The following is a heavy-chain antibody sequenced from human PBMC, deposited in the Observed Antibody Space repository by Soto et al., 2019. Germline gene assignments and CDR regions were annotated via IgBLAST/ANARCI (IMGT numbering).Heavy chain of an antibody. CDR2: IYSGGST. CDR3: ARGCGTSYYEGWFDP. CDR1: GFTVSSNY. J-gene: IGHJ5*02. V-gene: IGHV3-53*04. Sequence: EVQLVESGGGLVQPGGSLRLSCAASGFTVSSNYMSWVRQAPGKGLEWVSVIYSGGSTYYADSVKGRFTISRHNSKNTLYLQMNSLRAEDTAVYYCARGCGTSYYEGWFDPWGQGTLVTVSS. D-gene: IGHD1-26*01.